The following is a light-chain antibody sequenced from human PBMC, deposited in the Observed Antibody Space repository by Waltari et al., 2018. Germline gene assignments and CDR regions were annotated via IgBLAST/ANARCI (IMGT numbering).Light chain of an antibody. J-gene: IGKJ2*03. Sequence: EIVLTQSPGTLSLSPGERATLSCRASQSVSSSYLAWYQQKPGQAPRLLIYGASSRATGIPDRFSCIGAGTDFTLTISRLEPEDFAVYYGQQYGSSPPYSFGQGTKLEIK. CDR2: GAS. CDR3: QQYGSSPPYS. V-gene: IGKV3-20*01. CDR1: QSVSSSY.